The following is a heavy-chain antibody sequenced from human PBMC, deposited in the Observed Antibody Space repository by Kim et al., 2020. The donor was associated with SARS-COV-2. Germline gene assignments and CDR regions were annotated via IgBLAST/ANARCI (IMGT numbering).Heavy chain of an antibody. CDR2: INSDGSST. D-gene: IGHD3-10*01. J-gene: IGHJ4*02. V-gene: IGHV3-74*01. CDR1: GFTFSSYW. CDR3: ARGDLWFGESAEDY. Sequence: GGSLRLSCAASGFTFSSYWMHWVRQAPGKGLVWVSRINSDGSSTSYADSVKGRFTISRDNAKNTLYLQMNSLRAEDTSVYYCARGDLWFGESAEDYWGQGTLVTVSS.